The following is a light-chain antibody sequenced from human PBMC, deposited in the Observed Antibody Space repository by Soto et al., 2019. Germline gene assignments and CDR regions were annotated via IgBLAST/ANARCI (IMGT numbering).Light chain of an antibody. Sequence: QSVLTQPPSASGTPGQRVTISGSGSSSNIGGNAVNWYQQLPGTPPKLLIYSNNQRPSGVPDRFSGSKSGTSASLAISGLQSEDEADYYCAAWDDRLNGYVFGTGTNLTVL. CDR2: SNN. J-gene: IGLJ1*01. CDR1: SSNIGGNA. CDR3: AAWDDRLNGYV. V-gene: IGLV1-44*01.